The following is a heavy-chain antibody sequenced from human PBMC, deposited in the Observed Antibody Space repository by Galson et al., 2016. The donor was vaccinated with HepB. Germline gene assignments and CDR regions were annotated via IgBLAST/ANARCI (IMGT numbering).Heavy chain of an antibody. CDR1: EFTFSTYW. Sequence: LSCAASEFTFSTYWMHWVRQAPGKGLVWVSRIDGDGSTTIYADSVKGRFTISRDNAKNTLYLQWSSLKASDTAMYYCARQTSMNGPNFDYWGQGALVTVSS. D-gene: IGHD2/OR15-2a*01. CDR3: ARQTSMNGPNFDY. J-gene: IGHJ4*02. V-gene: IGHV3-74*01. CDR2: IDGDGSTT.